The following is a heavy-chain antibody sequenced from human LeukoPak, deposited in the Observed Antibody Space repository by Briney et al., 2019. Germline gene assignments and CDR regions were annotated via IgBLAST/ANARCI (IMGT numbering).Heavy chain of an antibody. Sequence: SETLSLTCTVSGDSISGTFYWTWIRQPAGKGLEWIGRVYASGSTNYNPSLKSRVTISVDTSKNQFSLKLDSVTAADTAVYYCARAKSWLPFDSWGQGTLVTVSS. CDR3: ARAKSWLPFDS. D-gene: IGHD5-24*01. CDR2: VYASGST. V-gene: IGHV4-61*02. CDR1: GDSISGTFY. J-gene: IGHJ4*02.